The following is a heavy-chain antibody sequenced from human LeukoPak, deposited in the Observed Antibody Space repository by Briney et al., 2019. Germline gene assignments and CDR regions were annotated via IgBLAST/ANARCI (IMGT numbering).Heavy chain of an antibody. J-gene: IGHJ4*02. CDR1: GFTFSRYW. Sequence: TGGSLRLSCAASGFTFSRYWMSWVRRAPGKGLEWVANIKEDGNDKYYVDSVKGRFTISRDNAKNSLYLQMNSLRAEDTAVYYCARANVPIAAPRYNDYWGQGTLVTVSS. CDR2: IKEDGNDK. V-gene: IGHV3-7*01. D-gene: IGHD6-13*01. CDR3: ARANVPIAAPRYNDY.